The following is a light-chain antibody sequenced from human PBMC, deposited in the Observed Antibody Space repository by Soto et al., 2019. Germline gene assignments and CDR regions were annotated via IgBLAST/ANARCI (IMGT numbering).Light chain of an antibody. J-gene: IGKJ1*01. V-gene: IGKV3-20*01. CDR2: ETS. Sequence: ELVLTQSPGTLSLSPGERATLSCRASQSIGSSFLGWYQQKPGQAPRLLIFETSSRATGVPDRFSGSVSGTDFTLTIHRLEPEDFAVYYCQQYGNSSRTFGQGTKVEIK. CDR1: QSIGSSF. CDR3: QQYGNSSRT.